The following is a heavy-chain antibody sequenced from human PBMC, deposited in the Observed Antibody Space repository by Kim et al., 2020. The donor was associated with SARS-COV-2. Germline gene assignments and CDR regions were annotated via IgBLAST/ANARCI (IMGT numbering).Heavy chain of an antibody. CDR3: ARAGGWHPLTGYCSSTSCYVRYYYYGMDV. V-gene: IGHV3-11*05. CDR1: GFTFSDYY. CDR2: ISSSSSYT. J-gene: IGHJ6*02. Sequence: GGSLRLSCAASGFTFSDYYMSWIRQAPGKGLEWVSYISSSSSYTNYADSVKGRFTISRDNAKISLYLQMNSLRAEDTAVYYCARAGGWHPLTGYCSSTSCYVRYYYYGMDVWGQGTTVTVSS. D-gene: IGHD2-2*01.